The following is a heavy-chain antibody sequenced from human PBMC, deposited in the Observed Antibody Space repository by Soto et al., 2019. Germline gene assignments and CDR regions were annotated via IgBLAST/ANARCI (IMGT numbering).Heavy chain of an antibody. V-gene: IGHV1-69*01. Sequence: QVQLVQSGAEVKKPGSSVKVSCKASGGSFSSYAISWVRQAPGQGLEWMGGLIPIFDTTNYAQLFQGRITITADGSTTTAYMELSSLRSEATAVSYCARDLSMVVVPAAVYDLSGMDVWGPGPTVTVSS. CDR2: LIPIFDTT. CDR3: ARDLSMVVVPAAVYDLSGMDV. J-gene: IGHJ6*01. CDR1: GGSFSSYA. D-gene: IGHD2-2*01.